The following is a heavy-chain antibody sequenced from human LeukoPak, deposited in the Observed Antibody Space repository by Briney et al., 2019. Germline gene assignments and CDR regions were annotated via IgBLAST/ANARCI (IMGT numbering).Heavy chain of an antibody. CDR3: VREVSMVRGVITFYHYNGMDV. CDR2: ISAYNGYT. D-gene: IGHD3-10*01. CDR1: GGTFSSYA. Sequence: GASVKVSCKASGGTFSSYAISWVRQAPGQGLEWMGWISAYNGYTNYAQNFQGRVTMTTDASTSTAYMELRSLRSDDTAVYYCVREVSMVRGVITFYHYNGMDVWGQGTAVTVSS. J-gene: IGHJ6*02. V-gene: IGHV1-18*01.